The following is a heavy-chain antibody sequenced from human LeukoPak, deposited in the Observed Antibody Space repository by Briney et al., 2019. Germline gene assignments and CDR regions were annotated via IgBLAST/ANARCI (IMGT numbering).Heavy chain of an antibody. D-gene: IGHD3-3*01. J-gene: IGHJ6*03. CDR2: INHNSGGR. V-gene: IGHV1-2*06. CDR3: ARQRARSGYYGARDYYYMDV. Sequence: GASGKVSCKAAGHTFTGYYIHWVRQAPGQGLECMGRINHNSGGRDYDQKLQGRVTVPSDTSIGTAYMELSRLRSDDTAMYYCARQRARSGYYGARDYYYMDVWGKGTTVTVSS. CDR1: GHTFTGYY.